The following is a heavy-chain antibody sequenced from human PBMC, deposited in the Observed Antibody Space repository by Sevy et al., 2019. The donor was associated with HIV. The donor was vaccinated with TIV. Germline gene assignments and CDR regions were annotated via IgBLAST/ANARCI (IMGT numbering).Heavy chain of an antibody. D-gene: IGHD7-27*01. V-gene: IGHV4-4*07. CDR2: INTSGST. CDR3: ARSNWVTATNGFSKSYYFDY. J-gene: IGHJ4*02. CDR1: GDSFSSYF. Sequence: SETLSLTCTVSGDSFSSYFWAWIRQPAGKGLKWIGRINTSGSTNYNPSLKSRVTMSVDTSKSQFSLKVTSLTAADTAIYFCARSNWVTATNGFSKSYYFDYWGQRSLVTVSS.